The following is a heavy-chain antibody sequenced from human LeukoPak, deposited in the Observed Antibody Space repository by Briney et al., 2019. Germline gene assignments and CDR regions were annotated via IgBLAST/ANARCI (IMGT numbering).Heavy chain of an antibody. Sequence: GGSLRLSCAASGFTFSSYGMHWVRQAPGKGLEWVAFIRYDGSNKYYADSVKGRFTISRDNSRNTLYLQMNSLRAEDTAVYYCAGSRGVAVAGAPLLDYWGQGTLVTVSS. CDR3: AGSRGVAVAGAPLLDY. J-gene: IGHJ4*02. CDR1: GFTFSSYG. D-gene: IGHD6-19*01. CDR2: IRYDGSNK. V-gene: IGHV3-30*02.